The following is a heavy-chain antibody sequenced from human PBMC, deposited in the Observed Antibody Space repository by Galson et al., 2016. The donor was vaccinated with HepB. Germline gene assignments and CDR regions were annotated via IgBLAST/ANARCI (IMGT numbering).Heavy chain of an antibody. D-gene: IGHD6-19*01. J-gene: IGHJ4*02. CDR2: ISWDVGDT. Sequence: SLRLSCAASGFTFDDYALHLVRQAPGKRLEWVSLISWDVGDTSYLDSVKGRFSISRDNSKNSLYLQMNSLRAEDTALYYCAKDEGNGWPDYWGQGTLVIVSS. CDR1: GFTFDDYA. V-gene: IGHV3-43D*03. CDR3: AKDEGNGWPDY.